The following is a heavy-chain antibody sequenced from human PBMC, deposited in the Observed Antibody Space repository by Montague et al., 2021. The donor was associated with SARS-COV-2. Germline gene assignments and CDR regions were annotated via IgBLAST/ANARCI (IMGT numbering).Heavy chain of an antibody. J-gene: IGHJ4*02. Sequence: SLRLSCAASGFTFSIYGMSWVRQAPGKGLEWVANIKQDRSEKYYVDSVKGRFTISRDNAKNSLYLQMNSLRAEDTAVYYCARDGGPWADPFDYWGQGTLVTVSS. D-gene: IGHD3-16*01. CDR1: GFTFSIYG. CDR3: ARDGGPWADPFDY. CDR2: IKQDRSEK. V-gene: IGHV3-7*01.